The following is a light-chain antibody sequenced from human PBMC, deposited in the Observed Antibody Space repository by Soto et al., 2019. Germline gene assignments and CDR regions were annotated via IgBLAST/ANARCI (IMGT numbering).Light chain of an antibody. CDR2: AAS. V-gene: IGKV1-27*01. CDR3: QQYDSAPWT. J-gene: IGKJ1*01. CDR1: QGISNY. Sequence: DIQMTQSPSSLSASVRDRVTINCRASQGISNYLAWYQQKPGKVPKLLIYAASTLQSGVPSRFSGSGSGTDFTLTISSLQPEDVATYYCQQYDSAPWTFGQGTKVEIK.